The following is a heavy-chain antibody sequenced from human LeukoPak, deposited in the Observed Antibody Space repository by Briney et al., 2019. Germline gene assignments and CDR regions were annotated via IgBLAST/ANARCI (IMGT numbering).Heavy chain of an antibody. J-gene: IGHJ3*02. CDR2: IYYSGST. D-gene: IGHD4-17*01. V-gene: IGHV4-30-4*01. CDR1: GGSISSGDYY. CDR3: ARGSTVTKSSDAFDI. Sequence: SQTLSLTCTVSGGSISSGDYYWSWIGQPPGKGLEWIGYIYYSGSTYYNPSLKSRVTISVDTSKNQFSLKLSSVTAADTAVYYCARGSTVTKSSDAFDIWGQGTMVTVSS.